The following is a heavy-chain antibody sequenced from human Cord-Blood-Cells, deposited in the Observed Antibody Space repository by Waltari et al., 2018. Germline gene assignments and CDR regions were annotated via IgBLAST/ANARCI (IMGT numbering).Heavy chain of an antibody. V-gene: IGHV1-2*04. CDR2: INPNSGGT. J-gene: IGHJ3*02. D-gene: IGHD3-16*02. Sequence: QVQLVQSGAEVKKPGASVKVSCKASGYTFTGYYMHWVRQAPGQGLEWMGWINPNSGGTNYAQKFQGWGTMTRDTSISTAYMELSRLRSDDTAVYYCASSYPSAGGDFDAFDIWGQGTMVTVSS. CDR3: ASSYPSAGGDFDAFDI. CDR1: GYTFTGYY.